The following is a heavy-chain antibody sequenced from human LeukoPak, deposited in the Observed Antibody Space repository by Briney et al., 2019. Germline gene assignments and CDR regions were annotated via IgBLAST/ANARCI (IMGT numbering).Heavy chain of an antibody. D-gene: IGHD2-2*01. V-gene: IGHV4-4*02. CDR3: AGAPGGYCSSTSCRFDY. CDR2: SCRSGST. J-gene: IGHJ4*02. CDR1: GGSISSSNW. Sequence: SGPLSLTCAVSGGSISSSNWWSWVRQPPGKGLEWIGESCRSGSTNYNPSLKSRVTISVDKSKNQFSLKLSSVTAADTAVYYCAGAPGGYCSSTSCRFDYWGQGTLVTVSS.